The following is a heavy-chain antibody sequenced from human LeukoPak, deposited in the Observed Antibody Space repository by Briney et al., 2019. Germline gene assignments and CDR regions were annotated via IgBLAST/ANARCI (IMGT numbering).Heavy chain of an antibody. CDR1: GFTFSSYA. V-gene: IGHV3-23*01. D-gene: IGHD6-6*01. CDR3: ARDSYPGPSIAARFDY. J-gene: IGHJ4*02. Sequence: GGSLRLSCAASGFTFSSYAMSWVRQAPGKGLEWVSAISGSGGSTNYADSVKGRFTISRDNAKNSLYLQMNSLRAEDTAVYYCARDSYPGPSIAARFDYWGQGTLVTVSS. CDR2: ISGSGGST.